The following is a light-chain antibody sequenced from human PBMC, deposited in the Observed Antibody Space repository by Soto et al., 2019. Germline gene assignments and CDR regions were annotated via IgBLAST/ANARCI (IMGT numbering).Light chain of an antibody. V-gene: IGLV2-11*01. J-gene: IGLJ2*01. CDR1: SSDVGGYNY. CDR2: DVN. Sequence: QSVLTQPRSVSGSPGQSVKISCTGTSSDVGGYNYVSWYQHHPGKAPKLMIYDVNKRPSGVPDRFSGSKSGNTASLTISGLQAEDEADYYCCSYAGSYTLIFGGGTKVTVL. CDR3: CSYAGSYTLI.